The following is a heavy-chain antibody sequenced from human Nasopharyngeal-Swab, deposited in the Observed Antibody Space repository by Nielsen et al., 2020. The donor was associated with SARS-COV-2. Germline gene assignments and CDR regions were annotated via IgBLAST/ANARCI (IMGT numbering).Heavy chain of an antibody. CDR3: ARVSRAGAQRQSDFDY. CDR2: MNPITGRT. J-gene: IGHJ4*02. D-gene: IGHD3-10*01. V-gene: IGHV1-8*01. CDR1: GFSFTSYD. Sequence: ASVKVSCKASGFSFTSYDMNWVRQATGQGLEWMGWMNPITGRTGYAQEFQGRVTLTRDTSITTAYMELSSLTSEDTAVYYCARVSRAGAQRQSDFDYWGQGTLVTVSS.